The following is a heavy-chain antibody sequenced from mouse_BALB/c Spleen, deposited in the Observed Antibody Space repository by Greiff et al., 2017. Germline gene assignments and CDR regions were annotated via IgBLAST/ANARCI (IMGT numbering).Heavy chain of an antibody. CDR1: GYTFTSYW. Sequence: EVQLQQSGTVLARPGASVKMSCKASGYTFTSYWMHWVKQRPGQGLEWIGAIYPGNSDTSYNQKFKGKAKLTAVTSTSTAYMELSSLTNEDSAVYYCARRGDYDYDPHYFDYWGQGTTLTVSS. CDR2: IYPGNSDT. V-gene: IGHV1-5*01. D-gene: IGHD2-4*01. CDR3: ARRGDYDYDPHYFDY. J-gene: IGHJ2*01.